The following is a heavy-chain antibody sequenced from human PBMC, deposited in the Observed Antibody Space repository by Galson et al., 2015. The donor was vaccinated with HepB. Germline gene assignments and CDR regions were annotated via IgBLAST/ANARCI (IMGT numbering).Heavy chain of an antibody. D-gene: IGHD4-11*01. CDR1: GGTFSTYA. J-gene: IGHJ5*02. CDR3: ARAQDYLNWFDP. CDR2: IIPIFGTA. V-gene: IGHV1-69*13. Sequence: SVKVSCKASGGTFSTYAISWVRQTPGQGLEWMGGIIPIFGTANYAQDFQGRVTITADESTSTAYMELSSLRSEDTAVYYCARAQDYLNWFDPCGQGTLDTVSS.